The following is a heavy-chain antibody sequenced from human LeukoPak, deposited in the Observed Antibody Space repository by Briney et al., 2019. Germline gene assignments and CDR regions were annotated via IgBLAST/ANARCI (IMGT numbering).Heavy chain of an antibody. D-gene: IGHD5-12*01. CDR1: GVSITSGNW. Sequence: SGTLSLTCGVSGVSITSGNWWSWVRQPPGKGLEWIGEIYHSGSINYNPSLKSRVTISVDKSKNQFSLRLNSVTAADTAVYYCWHSGYESGLDYWGQGTLVTVSS. V-gene: IGHV4-4*02. J-gene: IGHJ4*02. CDR3: WHSGYESGLDY. CDR2: IYHSGSI.